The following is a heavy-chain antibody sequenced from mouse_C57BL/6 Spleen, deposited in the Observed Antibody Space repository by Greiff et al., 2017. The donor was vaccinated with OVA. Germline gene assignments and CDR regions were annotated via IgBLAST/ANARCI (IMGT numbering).Heavy chain of an antibody. CDR3: TTGVLRY. D-gene: IGHD1-1*01. Sequence: VQLQQSGAELVRPGASVKLSCTASGFNIKDDYMHWVKQRPEQGLEWIGWIDPENGDTEYASKFQGKATITADTSSNTAYLQLSSLTSEDTAFYYCTTGVLRYWGQGTTLTVSS. CDR1: GFNIKDDY. V-gene: IGHV14-4*01. CDR2: IDPENGDT. J-gene: IGHJ2*01.